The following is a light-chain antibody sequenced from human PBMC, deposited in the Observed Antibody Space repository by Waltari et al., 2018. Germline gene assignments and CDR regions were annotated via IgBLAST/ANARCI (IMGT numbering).Light chain of an antibody. V-gene: IGKV1-33*01. CDR2: DAS. Sequence: DIQMTQAPSSLSASVGDRVTITCQASHDIDKKLNWFQQKPGQAPKVLIFDASTLRTGVPLRFSGSGSGTHFTFTISNLQPEDVATYYCQQYRNVPLTFGGGTKVEIK. CDR3: QQYRNVPLT. J-gene: IGKJ4*01. CDR1: HDIDKK.